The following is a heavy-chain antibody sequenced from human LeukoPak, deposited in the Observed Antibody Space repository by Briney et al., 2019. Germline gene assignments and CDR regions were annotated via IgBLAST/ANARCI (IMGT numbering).Heavy chain of an antibody. D-gene: IGHD3-22*01. CDR1: GGSFSGYY. CDR3: VXXXXXXXXXXXLSXYXXDXXXYSFEXXXXY. Sequence: SETLSLTCAVYGGSFSGYYWSWIRQPPGKGLEWIGEINHSGSTNYNPSLKSRVTISVDTSKNQFSLKLSSVTAEDTAVYYCVXXXXXXXXXXXLSXYXXDXXXYSFEXXXXYWG. V-gene: IGHV4-34*01. CDR2: INHSGST. J-gene: IGHJ4*01.